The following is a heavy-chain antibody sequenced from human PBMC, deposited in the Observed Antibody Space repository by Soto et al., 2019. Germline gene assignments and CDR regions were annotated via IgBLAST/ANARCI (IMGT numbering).Heavy chain of an antibody. CDR1: GGTFSSYT. J-gene: IGHJ6*02. D-gene: IGHD6-13*01. V-gene: IGHV1-69*02. CDR3: ASRHSSSSRPRGRYYGMDV. Sequence: QVQLVQSGAEVKKPGSSVKVSCKASGGTFSSYTISWVRQAPGQGLEWMGRIIPILGIANYAQKFQGRVTMNADKXXSXAXXELSSLRSEDTAVYYCASRHSSSSRPRGRYYGMDVWGQGTTVTVSS. CDR2: IIPILGIA.